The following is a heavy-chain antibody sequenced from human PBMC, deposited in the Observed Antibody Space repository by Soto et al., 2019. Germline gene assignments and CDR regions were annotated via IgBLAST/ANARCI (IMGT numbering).Heavy chain of an antibody. CDR2: ISYDGSNK. J-gene: IGHJ4*02. CDR1: GFTFSSYG. D-gene: IGHD3-10*01. Sequence: QVQLVESGGGVVQPGRSLRLSCAASGFTFSSYGMHWVRQAPGKGLEWVAVISYDGSNKDYADSVKGRFTISRDNSKNTLDLQMNSLRAEDTAVYYCAKDGGKYYYGSGSYFVSYWGQGTLVTVSS. CDR3: AKDGGKYYYGSGSYFVSY. V-gene: IGHV3-30*18.